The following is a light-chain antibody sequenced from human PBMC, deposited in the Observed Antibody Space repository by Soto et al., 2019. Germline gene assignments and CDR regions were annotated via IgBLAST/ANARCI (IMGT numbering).Light chain of an antibody. CDR2: GPS. CDR3: QQYNNWPSWT. CDR1: QSVSSSY. J-gene: IGKJ1*01. Sequence: DIVLTQSPGTLSLSPGERATLSCRASQSVSSSYLAWYQQKPGQAPRLLIYGPSNRATGIPDRFSGSGSGTEFTLTISSLQSEDFAVYYCQQYNNWPSWTFGQGTKVDIK. V-gene: IGKV3D-15*01.